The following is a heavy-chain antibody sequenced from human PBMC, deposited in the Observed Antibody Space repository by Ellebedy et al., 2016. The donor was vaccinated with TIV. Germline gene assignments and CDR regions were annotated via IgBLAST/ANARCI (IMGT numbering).Heavy chain of an antibody. V-gene: IGHV5-51*01. D-gene: IGHD4/OR15-4a*01. Sequence: GGSLRLSCKGSGYSFTSYWIGWVRQMPGKGLEWMGIIYPGDSDTRYSPSFQGQVTIQADKSISTAYLQWSSLQSSDTAMYYCARYYGATGNCDYWGQGTLVTVSS. CDR2: IYPGDSDT. CDR3: ARYYGATGNCDY. J-gene: IGHJ4*02. CDR1: GYSFTSYW.